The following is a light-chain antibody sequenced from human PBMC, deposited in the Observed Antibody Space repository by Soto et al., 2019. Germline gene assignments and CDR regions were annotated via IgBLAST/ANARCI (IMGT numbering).Light chain of an antibody. V-gene: IGKV3-15*01. CDR2: GAS. J-gene: IGKJ1*01. Sequence: EIVMTQSPATLSVSPGESATLSCRASQSVSSNLAWYQQKPGQAPSLLIYGASIRATGIPARFSGSGSGTDFTLTISSLQSEDFGVYYCQQYNNWPPWTFGPGTKVEIK. CDR3: QQYNNWPPWT. CDR1: QSVSSN.